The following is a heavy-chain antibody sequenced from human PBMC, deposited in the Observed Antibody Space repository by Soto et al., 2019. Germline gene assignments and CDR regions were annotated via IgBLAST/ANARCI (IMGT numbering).Heavy chain of an antibody. Sequence: GASVKVSCKASGYTFTRYYIHWVRQAPGQGLEWMGIINPRGGSTTYAQKFQGRVTLTSDTSTSTAYMELSRLRSEDTAVYFCVRDSIVARYYYDYWGQGTPVTVSS. CDR1: GYTFTRYY. D-gene: IGHD6-6*01. CDR2: INPRGGST. CDR3: VRDSIVARYYYDY. J-gene: IGHJ4*02. V-gene: IGHV1-46*01.